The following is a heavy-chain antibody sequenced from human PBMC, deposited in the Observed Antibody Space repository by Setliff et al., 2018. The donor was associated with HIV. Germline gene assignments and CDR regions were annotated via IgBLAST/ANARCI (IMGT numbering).Heavy chain of an antibody. CDR3: ARDGPLEGSYRYYYYYMDV. D-gene: IGHD3-10*01. J-gene: IGHJ6*03. Sequence: PSETLSLTCTVSGGSISSHSWSWIRQPPEKGLEWIGYFFYSGSTNYNPSLKSRVTISVDTSKNQFSLKLSSVTAADTAVYYCARDGPLEGSYRYYYYYMDVWGKGTTVTVSS. CDR1: GGSISSHS. CDR2: FFYSGST. V-gene: IGHV4-59*11.